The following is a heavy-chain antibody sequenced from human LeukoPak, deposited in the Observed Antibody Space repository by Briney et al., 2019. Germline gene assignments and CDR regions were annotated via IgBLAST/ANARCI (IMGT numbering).Heavy chain of an antibody. D-gene: IGHD3-10*01. CDR2: ISYDGSNK. J-gene: IGHJ6*02. CDR3: ARERWFGELLSADGMDV. V-gene: IGHV3-30-3*01. CDR1: GFTVSSNY. Sequence: PGGSLRLSCAASGFTVSSNYLSWVRQAPGKGLEWVAVISYDGSNKYYADSVKGRFTISRDNSKNTLYLQMNSLRAEDTAVYYCARERWFGELLSADGMDVWGQGTTVTVSS.